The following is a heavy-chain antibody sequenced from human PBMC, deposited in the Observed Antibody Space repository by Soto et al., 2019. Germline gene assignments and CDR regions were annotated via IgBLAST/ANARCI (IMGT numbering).Heavy chain of an antibody. D-gene: IGHD3-3*01. CDR2: ISNYNNYI. CDR1: GFTFSTYS. J-gene: IGHJ5*02. Sequence: EVQLVDSGGGLVKAGGSLRLSCAASGFTFSTYSMNWVRQAPGKGLEWVSSISNYNNYIYYADSVKGRFTISRDNAKNSLYLQMNSLRAEDTAVYYCAREAVVGVIAGWFDPWGQGTLVTDSS. V-gene: IGHV3-21*01. CDR3: AREAVVGVIAGWFDP.